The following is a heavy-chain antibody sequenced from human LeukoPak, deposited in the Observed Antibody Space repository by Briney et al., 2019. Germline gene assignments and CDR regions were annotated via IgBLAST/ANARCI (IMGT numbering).Heavy chain of an antibody. CDR2: ISSSSSYI. V-gene: IGHV3-21*01. Sequence: GGSLRLSCAASGFTFSSYSMNWVRQAPGKGLEWVSSISSSSSYIYYADSVKGRFTISRDNAKNSLYLQMNSLRAEDTAVYYCARESMVKSGCYNYYWGQGTLVTVSS. D-gene: IGHD2-2*02. CDR3: ARESMVKSGCYNYY. J-gene: IGHJ4*02. CDR1: GFTFSSYS.